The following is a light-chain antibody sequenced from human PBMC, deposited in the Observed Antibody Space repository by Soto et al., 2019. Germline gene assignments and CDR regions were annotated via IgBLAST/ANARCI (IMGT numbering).Light chain of an antibody. CDR2: LYNNGSH. CDR1: SGHSHYA. J-gene: IGLJ3*02. Sequence: QLVLTQSPSASASLGASVKLTCTLSSGHSHYAIAWHQQQPEKGPRSLMKLYNNGSHTKGDGIPDRFSGSSFGPERYLTISSLQSEDEADYYCQTWGPGFRVFGGGTKLTVL. CDR3: QTWGPGFRV. V-gene: IGLV4-69*01.